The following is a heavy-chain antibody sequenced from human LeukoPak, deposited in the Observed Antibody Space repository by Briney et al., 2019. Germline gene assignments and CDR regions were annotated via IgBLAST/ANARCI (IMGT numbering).Heavy chain of an antibody. V-gene: IGHV4-59*02. Sequence: SETLSLTCTVSGGSVSSYYWSWIRQSPGKGLECIGYIHYTGSTNYNPSLKSRVTISIDTSKNQFSLSLSAVTAADTAMYYCAREDAVSSDDAFDLWGQGTMVTVS. D-gene: IGHD6-19*01. CDR2: IHYTGST. CDR3: AREDAVSSDDAFDL. J-gene: IGHJ3*01. CDR1: GGSVSSYY.